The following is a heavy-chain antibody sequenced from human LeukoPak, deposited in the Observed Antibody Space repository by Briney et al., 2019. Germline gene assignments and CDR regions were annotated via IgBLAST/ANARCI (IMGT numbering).Heavy chain of an antibody. Sequence: GGSLRLSCAASGCTFSSYGMHWVRQAPGKGLEWVAVISYDGSNKYYADPVKGRFTISRDNSKNTLYLQMNSLRAEDTAEYYCAKERPSSGYFDYFDYWGQGTLVTVSS. CDR2: ISYDGSNK. CDR1: GCTFSSYG. V-gene: IGHV3-30*18. CDR3: AKERPSSGYFDYFDY. J-gene: IGHJ4*02. D-gene: IGHD3-22*01.